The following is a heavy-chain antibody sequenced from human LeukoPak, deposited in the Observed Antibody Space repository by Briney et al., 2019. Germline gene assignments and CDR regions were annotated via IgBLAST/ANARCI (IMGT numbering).Heavy chain of an antibody. Sequence: GGSLRLSCAASGFTFSNYGMSWVRQAPGKGLEWVSTISRGGVTTYYADSVKGRFTISRDNFKNTVYLQMNRLRAEDTAIYYCAKRAIDSSGYDYYFDYWGQGTLVTVSS. CDR1: GFTFSNYG. CDR2: ISRGGVTT. J-gene: IGHJ4*02. V-gene: IGHV3-23*01. CDR3: AKRAIDSSGYDYYFDY. D-gene: IGHD3-22*01.